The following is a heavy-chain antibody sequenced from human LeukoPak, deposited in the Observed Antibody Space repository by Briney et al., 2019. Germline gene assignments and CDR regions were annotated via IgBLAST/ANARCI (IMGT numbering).Heavy chain of an antibody. D-gene: IGHD2-2*01. V-gene: IGHV3-74*01. Sequence: GGSLRLSCAASGNYWMHWVRQAPGKGLVWVSHINSDGSWTGYADSVKGRFTISKDNAKNTVYLQMNNLRAEDTAVYYCVSFYETYWGRGTLVTVSS. CDR1: GNYW. CDR2: INSDGSWT. J-gene: IGHJ4*02. CDR3: VSFYETY.